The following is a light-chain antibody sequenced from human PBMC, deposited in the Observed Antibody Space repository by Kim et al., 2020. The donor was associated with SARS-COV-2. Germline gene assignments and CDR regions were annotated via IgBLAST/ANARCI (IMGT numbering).Light chain of an antibody. CDR2: AAS. V-gene: IGKV1-9*01. J-gene: IGKJ4*01. Sequence: ESLGDRVAITFRASQDISSYLAWYQQKPGMAPKLLIYAASTLQTGVPSRFSGSESGTEFTLTISSLQPEDFAAYYCQQLSSYPRTFGGGTKVDIK. CDR1: QDISSY. CDR3: QQLSSYPRT.